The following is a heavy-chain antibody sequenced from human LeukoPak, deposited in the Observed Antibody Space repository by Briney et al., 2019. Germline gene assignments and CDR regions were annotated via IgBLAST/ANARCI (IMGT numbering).Heavy chain of an antibody. D-gene: IGHD3-10*01. V-gene: IGHV3-74*03. CDR2: INSDGSST. Sequence: PGGSLRLSCAAPGFTFSRYWMQWVRQAPGKGLVWVSHINSDGSSTTYADSVKGRFTTSRDNAKNTLYLQMNSLRAEDTAVYYCVRDNYGVDYWGQGTLVTVSS. CDR1: GFTFSRYW. J-gene: IGHJ4*02. CDR3: VRDNYGVDY.